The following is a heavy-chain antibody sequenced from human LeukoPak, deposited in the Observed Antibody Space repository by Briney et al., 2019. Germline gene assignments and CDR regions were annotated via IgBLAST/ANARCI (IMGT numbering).Heavy chain of an antibody. D-gene: IGHD3-22*01. CDR3: ARVRDYYYDNCGYYDY. Sequence: PSETLSLTCTVSGGSIGGYFWTWIRQPPGKGLEWIGHIYYTGNTNYDPSLKNRVSISVDTSKNQFSLKLTSVTSADTAKYYCARVRDYYYDNCGYYDYWGQGTLVTFSS. CDR1: GGSIGGYF. J-gene: IGHJ4*02. V-gene: IGHV4-59*01. CDR2: IYYTGNT.